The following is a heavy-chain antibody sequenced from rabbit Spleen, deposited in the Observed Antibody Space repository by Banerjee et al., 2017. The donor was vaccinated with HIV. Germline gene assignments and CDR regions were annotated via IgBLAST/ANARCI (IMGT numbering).Heavy chain of an antibody. CDR3: VRDQAGDADYGPYYLNL. CDR1: GFTISSSYY. CDR2: IYGGSGASN. V-gene: IGHV1S40*01. D-gene: IGHD2-1*01. J-gene: IGHJ4*01. Sequence: QSLEESGGGLVQPEGSLILTCKASGFTISSSYYMCWVRQAPGKGLEWVACIYGGSGASNYYANWVNGRFTISKTSSTTVTLQLSSLTAADTATYFCVRDQAGDADYGPYYLNLWGQGTLVTVS.